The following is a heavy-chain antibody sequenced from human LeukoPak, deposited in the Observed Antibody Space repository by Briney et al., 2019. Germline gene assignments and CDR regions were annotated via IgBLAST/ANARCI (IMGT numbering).Heavy chain of an antibody. CDR2: MYTSRST. CDR1: GGSISSYS. Sequence: SETLSLTCTVSGGSISSYSWSWIRQPAVKGLEWIGRMYTSRSTKYNPSLKSRVTMSVDTSKNQFSLKLSSVTAADTAVYYCARDLRRRVTAIGYGPREYYYYMDVWGKGTTVTISS. V-gene: IGHV4-4*07. CDR3: ARDLRRRVTAIGYGPREYYYYMDV. D-gene: IGHD2-21*02. J-gene: IGHJ6*03.